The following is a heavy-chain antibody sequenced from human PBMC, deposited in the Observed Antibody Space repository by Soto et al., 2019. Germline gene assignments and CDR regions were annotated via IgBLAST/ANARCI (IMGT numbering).Heavy chain of an antibody. CDR1: GGSFSDYY. Sequence: QVQLQQWGSGLLKPSETLSLTCAVYGGSFSDYYWTWIRQPPGKGLEWIGEINHSGFTNYNPSLKSRVTISVDTSKNQFSLKLSSVTAADTAVYFCARGQTGRGRRWFDPWGQGTLVTVSS. D-gene: IGHD1-1*01. CDR2: INHSGFT. V-gene: IGHV4-34*01. J-gene: IGHJ5*02. CDR3: ARGQTGRGRRWFDP.